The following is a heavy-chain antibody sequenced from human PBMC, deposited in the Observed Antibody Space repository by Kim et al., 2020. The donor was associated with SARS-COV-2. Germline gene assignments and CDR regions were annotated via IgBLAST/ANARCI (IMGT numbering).Heavy chain of an antibody. CDR2: IYSGGST. CDR1: GFSVTKSY. D-gene: IGHD3-9*01. Sequence: GGSLRLSCVASGFSVTKSYMTWVRQAPGRGLEWVSSIYSGGSTYFADSVKDRFAISRDNSKNTLYLQMNRLRAEDTAVYYCTGDAGGILTTHYSDYWGQGTLVTVSS. CDR3: TGDAGGILTTHYSDY. J-gene: IGHJ4*02. V-gene: IGHV3-66*01.